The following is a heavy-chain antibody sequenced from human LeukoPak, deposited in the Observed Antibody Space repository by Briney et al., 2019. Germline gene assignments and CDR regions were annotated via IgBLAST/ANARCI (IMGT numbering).Heavy chain of an antibody. V-gene: IGHV3-74*01. J-gene: IGHJ5*02. D-gene: IGHD6-13*01. CDR3: AKAAVSSSLSNWFDP. Sequence: GGSLRLSCVASGFTFSSYWMHWVRQDPRKGLVWVSRINGDGRNINYADSVRGRFTISRDNAKNTLYLQMNSLRAEDTALYYCAKAAVSSSLSNWFDPWGQGTLVTVSS. CDR1: GFTFSSYW. CDR2: INGDGRNI.